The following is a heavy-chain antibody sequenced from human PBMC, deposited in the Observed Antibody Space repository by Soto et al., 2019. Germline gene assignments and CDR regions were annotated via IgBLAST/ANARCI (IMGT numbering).Heavy chain of an antibody. CDR3: ARDDCSGCSCYKGY. D-gene: IGHD2-15*01. CDR1: GYTFSSYD. J-gene: IGHJ4*02. CDR2: ISTYNGNT. Sequence: QVQLVQSGAEVKKPGASVKVSCKASGYTFSSYDISWLRQAPGQGLEWMGWISTYNGNTNYAQKLQGRVTMTTDTSMSTAYMVLRSLRSDDTAVYYCARDDCSGCSCYKGYWGQGTLVTVSS. V-gene: IGHV1-18*01.